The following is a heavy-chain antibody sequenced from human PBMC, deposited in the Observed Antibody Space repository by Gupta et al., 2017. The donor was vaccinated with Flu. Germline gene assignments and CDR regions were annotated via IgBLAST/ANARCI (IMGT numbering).Heavy chain of an antibody. Sequence: ELHMVESGEGLDQRGGCLRISCGIYGFSVGGNYMSWFRQAPGRGLDLFSGIYTSCNTIFTESVKCRFTISRDNTKNTVHLQMNSLRAEDTAGYNCTRGPDFESWGQGTMVTVSS. D-gene: IGHD3-9*01. CDR1: GFSVGGNY. CDR3: TRGPDFES. J-gene: IGHJ3*01. CDR2: IYTSCNT. V-gene: IGHV3-66*02.